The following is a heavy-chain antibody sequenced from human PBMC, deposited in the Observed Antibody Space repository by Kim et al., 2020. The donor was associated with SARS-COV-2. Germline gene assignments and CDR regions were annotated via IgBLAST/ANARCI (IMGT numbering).Heavy chain of an antibody. J-gene: IGHJ4*02. CDR2: ISAYNGNT. V-gene: IGHV1-18*04. CDR1: GYTFTSYG. Sequence: ASVKVSCKASGYTFTSYGISWVRQAPGQGLEWMGWISAYNGNTNYAQKLQGRVTMTTDTSTSTAYMELRSLRSDDTAVYYCARGAIVVVPAAMEAFDYWGQGTLVTVSS. CDR3: ARGAIVVVPAAMEAFDY. D-gene: IGHD2-2*01.